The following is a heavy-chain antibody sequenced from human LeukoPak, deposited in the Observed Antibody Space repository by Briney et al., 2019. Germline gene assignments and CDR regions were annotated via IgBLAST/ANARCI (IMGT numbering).Heavy chain of an antibody. CDR2: ISGSGGST. CDR1: GFTFSSYA. Sequence: GGSLRLSCAASGFTFSSYAMSWVRQAPGKGLEWVSAISGSGGSTYYADSVKGRFTISRDNSKNTLYLQMNSLRAEDTALYYCAKDPFHEFWSGYRVDNWIDAWGQGSLVTVSS. D-gene: IGHD3-3*01. V-gene: IGHV3-23*01. CDR3: AKDPFHEFWSGYRVDNWIDA. J-gene: IGHJ5*02.